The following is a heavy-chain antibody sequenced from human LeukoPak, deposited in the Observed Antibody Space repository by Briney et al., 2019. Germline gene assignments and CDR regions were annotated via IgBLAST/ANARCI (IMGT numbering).Heavy chain of an antibody. CDR2: ISSSSLYI. CDR3: AKESHSSSWFRYYYYYMDV. D-gene: IGHD6-13*01. J-gene: IGHJ6*03. V-gene: IGHV3-21*04. Sequence: GGSLRLSCATSGFTFSSYSMNWVRQAPGKALEWVSSISSSSLYIYYADSVRGRFTISRDNSKNTLYLQMNSLRAEDTAVYYCAKESHSSSWFRYYYYYMDVWGKGTTVTISS. CDR1: GFTFSSYS.